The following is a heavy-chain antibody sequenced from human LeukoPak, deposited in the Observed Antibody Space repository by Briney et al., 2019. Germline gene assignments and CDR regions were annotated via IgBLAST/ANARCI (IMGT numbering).Heavy chain of an antibody. D-gene: IGHD6-6*01. J-gene: IGHJ1*01. V-gene: IGHV4-39*01. CDR2: IYHSGST. CDR1: GGSISSSSYN. CDR3: ARPSTKYSSSSGYFQH. Sequence: SSETLSLTCTVSGGSISSSSYNWGWIRQPPGKGLEWIGSIYHSGSTYYNPSLKSRVTISVDTSKNQFSLKLSSVTAADTAVYYCARPSTKYSSSSGYFQHWGQGTLVTVSS.